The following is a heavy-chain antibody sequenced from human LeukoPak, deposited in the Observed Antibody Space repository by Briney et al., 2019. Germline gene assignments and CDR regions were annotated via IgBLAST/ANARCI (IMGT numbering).Heavy chain of an antibody. CDR3: ARDAPSVAVAGGPDY. V-gene: IGHV1-18*01. D-gene: IGHD6-19*01. CDR1: GYTFTSYG. CDR2: ISVYNGNI. J-gene: IGHJ4*02. Sequence: ASVKVSYKASGYTFTSYGISWVRQAPGQGLEWMGWISVYNGNIHYAQKLQGRVTMTTDTFTSTAYMELRSLTSDDTAIYYCARDAPSVAVAGGPDYWGQGTLVSVSS.